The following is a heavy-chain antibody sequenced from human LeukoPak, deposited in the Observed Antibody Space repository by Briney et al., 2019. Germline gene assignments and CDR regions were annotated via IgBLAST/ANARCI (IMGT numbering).Heavy chain of an antibody. J-gene: IGHJ6*02. CDR2: ISAYNGNT. CDR1: GYTFTSYG. Sequence: ASVKVSCKASGYTFTSYGISWVRQAPGQGLEWMGWISAYNGNTNYAQKLQGRVTMTTDTSTSTAYMELRSLRSDDTAVYYCARGPVLRYFDWLTYYGMDVWGRGTTVTVSS. CDR3: ARGPVLRYFDWLTYYGMDV. D-gene: IGHD3-9*01. V-gene: IGHV1-18*01.